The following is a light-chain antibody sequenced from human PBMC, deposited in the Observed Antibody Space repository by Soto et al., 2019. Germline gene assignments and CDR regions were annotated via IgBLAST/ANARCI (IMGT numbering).Light chain of an antibody. CDR1: SSDIGAYNS. CDR3: SSYTSTGAWV. CDR2: EVS. V-gene: IGLV2-14*01. Sequence: QSALAQPASVSGSPGQSITISCTGTSSDIGAYNSVSWYQQHPGQAPQLMIYEVSNRPSGVSNRFSGSKSGNTASLTISGLQAEDETDYYCSSYTSTGAWVFGGGTQLTV. J-gene: IGLJ3*02.